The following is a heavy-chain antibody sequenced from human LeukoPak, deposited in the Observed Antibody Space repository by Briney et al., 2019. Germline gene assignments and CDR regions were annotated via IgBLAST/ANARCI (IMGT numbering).Heavy chain of an antibody. CDR3: ARHDDIEVFRNGLDV. Sequence: SQTLSLTCGVSGISISRIGYSWSWVRQPPGKGPEYIGYIYHTGNTYYNPSLESRVTISLDRSKNQFSLKLSSVTAADTAVYYCARHDDIEVFRNGLDVWGQGTTVTVSS. D-gene: IGHD1-1*01. CDR2: IYHTGNT. V-gene: IGHV4-30-2*01. CDR1: GISISRIGYS. J-gene: IGHJ6*02.